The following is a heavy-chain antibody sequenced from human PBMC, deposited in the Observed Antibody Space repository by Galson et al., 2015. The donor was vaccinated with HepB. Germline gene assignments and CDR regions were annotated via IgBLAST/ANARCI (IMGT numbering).Heavy chain of an antibody. CDR1: GFTFSSYS. V-gene: IGHV3-21*01. CDR2: ISSSSSYI. Sequence: SLRLSCAASGFTFSSYSMHWVRQAPGKGLEWVSSISSSSSYIYYADSVKGRFTISRDNAKNSLYLQMNSLRAEDTAVYYCARDGHGSGSYYNAEVDYWGQGTLGTVSS. CDR3: ARDGHGSGSYYNAEVDY. J-gene: IGHJ4*02. D-gene: IGHD3-10*01.